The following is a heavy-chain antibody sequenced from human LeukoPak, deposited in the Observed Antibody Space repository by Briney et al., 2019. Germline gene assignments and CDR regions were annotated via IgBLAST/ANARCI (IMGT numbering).Heavy chain of an antibody. CDR1: GGSISSYY. CDR2: IYTSGST. Sequence: SETLSLTCTVSGGSISSYYWSWIRQPPGKGLEWIGYIYTSGSTNYNPSLKSRVTISVDTSKNRFSLKLSSVTAADTAVYYCARRAAVANWFDPWGQGTLVTVSS. CDR3: ARRAAVANWFDP. D-gene: IGHD6-19*01. V-gene: IGHV4-4*09. J-gene: IGHJ5*02.